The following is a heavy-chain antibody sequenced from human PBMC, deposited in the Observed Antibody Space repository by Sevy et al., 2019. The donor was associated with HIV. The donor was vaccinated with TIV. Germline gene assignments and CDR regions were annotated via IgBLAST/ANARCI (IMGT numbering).Heavy chain of an antibody. Sequence: GGSLRLSCAASGFTFSSYGMHWVRQAPGKGLEWVAVISYHGSDKFYADSVKGRFTISRDNSKNTVYLQMNSLGPEDAAVYYCAKDLLGDYYDSSGVLDYWGQGTLVTVSS. CDR2: ISYHGSDK. J-gene: IGHJ4*02. D-gene: IGHD3-22*01. CDR1: GFTFSSYG. V-gene: IGHV3-30*18. CDR3: AKDLLGDYYDSSGVLDY.